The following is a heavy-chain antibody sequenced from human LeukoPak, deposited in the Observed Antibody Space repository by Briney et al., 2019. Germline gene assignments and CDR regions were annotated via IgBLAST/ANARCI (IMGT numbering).Heavy chain of an antibody. J-gene: IGHJ4*02. CDR3: ARGPYDGTYYFDD. CDR2: IVPFRDMT. D-gene: IGHD3-16*01. CDR1: GGTFSTYA. Sequence: SVKVSCKVSGGTFSTYAITWVRQARGHGLEWVGRIVPFRDMTNYAQRFQDRVTITADKSANIAYMELSSLISEDTAVYYCARGPYDGTYYFDDWGQGTLVTVSS. V-gene: IGHV1-69*04.